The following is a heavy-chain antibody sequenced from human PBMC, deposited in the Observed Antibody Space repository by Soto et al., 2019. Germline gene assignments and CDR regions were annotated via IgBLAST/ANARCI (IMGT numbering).Heavy chain of an antibody. CDR3: ARDRGAVPGD. V-gene: IGHV3-66*01. CDR2: ISCGGST. J-gene: IGHJ4*02. Sequence: EVQLVESGGGLVQPGGSLRLSCAASGFTVGSNYMSWVRQAPGKGLEWVSFISCGGSTYYADSAKGRFAIIRDKSENTLYLQMNSLRGEDTAVYYCARDRGAVPGDWGQGTLVTVSS. CDR1: GFTVGSNY. D-gene: IGHD6-19*01.